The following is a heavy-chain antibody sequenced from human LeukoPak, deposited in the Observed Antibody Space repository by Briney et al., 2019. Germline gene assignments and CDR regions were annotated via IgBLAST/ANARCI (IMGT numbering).Heavy chain of an antibody. CDR3: VRGTVEETPGVDY. CDR1: EFTFSNYW. D-gene: IGHD4-17*01. V-gene: IGHV3-7*01. Sequence: PGGSLRLSCAASEFTFSNYWMNWVRQAPGKGLEWLASINRDGSGKSYVDSVKGRFTISRDNAKNSLYLQMSSLRVEDTAVYYCVRGTVEETPGVDYWGRGVLLTVSS. J-gene: IGHJ4*02. CDR2: INRDGSGK.